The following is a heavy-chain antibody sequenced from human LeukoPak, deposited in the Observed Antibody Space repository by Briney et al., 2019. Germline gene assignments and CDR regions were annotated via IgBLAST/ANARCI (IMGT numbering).Heavy chain of an antibody. CDR1: GGSISSSSYY. D-gene: IGHD6-19*01. V-gene: IGHV4-39*01. CDR3: ARAPRSGWFHFDY. Sequence: PSETLSLTCTVSGGSISSSSYYWGWIRQPPGKGLEWIGSIYYSGSTYYNPSLKSRVTISVDTSKNQFSLKLSSVTAADTAVYYCARAPRSGWFHFDYWGQGTLVTVSS. CDR2: IYYSGST. J-gene: IGHJ4*02.